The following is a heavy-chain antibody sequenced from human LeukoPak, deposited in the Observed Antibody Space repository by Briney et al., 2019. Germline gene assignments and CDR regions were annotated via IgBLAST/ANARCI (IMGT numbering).Heavy chain of an antibody. CDR3: ARDPVDQPYWFFDL. Sequence: SGTLSLTCAVSGGSISSSNWWSWVRQPPGKGLEWIGEIYHSGSTYYNPSLKSRVTISVDTSKNQFSLKLSSVTAADTAVYYCARDPVDQPYWFFDLWGRGTLVTVSS. CDR1: GGSISSSNW. J-gene: IGHJ2*01. CDR2: IYHSGST. D-gene: IGHD2-2*01. V-gene: IGHV4-4*02.